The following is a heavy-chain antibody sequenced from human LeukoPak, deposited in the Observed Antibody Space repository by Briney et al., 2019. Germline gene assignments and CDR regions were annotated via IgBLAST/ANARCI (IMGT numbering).Heavy chain of an antibody. J-gene: IGHJ3*02. Sequence: ASVKVSCKASGYTFTSYGISWVRQAPGQGLEWMGWISAYNGNTNYAQKLQGRVTMTTDTSTSTAYMELRSLRSEDTAVYYCASHSSSWYNAFDIWGQGTMVTVSS. CDR2: ISAYNGNT. CDR1: GYTFTSYG. V-gene: IGHV1-18*01. D-gene: IGHD6-13*01. CDR3: ASHSSSWYNAFDI.